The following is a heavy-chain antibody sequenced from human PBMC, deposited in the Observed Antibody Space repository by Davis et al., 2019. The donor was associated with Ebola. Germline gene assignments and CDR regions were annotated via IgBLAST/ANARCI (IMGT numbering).Heavy chain of an antibody. J-gene: IGHJ4*02. CDR2: ISSSGSTI. Sequence: GESLKISCAASGFSFSSYTMNWVRQAPGKGLEWVSSISSSGSTINYADSVKGRFTVSRDNAKNSLSLQMNSLRAEDTAVYYCANSRFGESHFDYWGQGTLVTVSS. V-gene: IGHV3-48*01. D-gene: IGHD3-10*01. CDR1: GFSFSSYT. CDR3: ANSRFGESHFDY.